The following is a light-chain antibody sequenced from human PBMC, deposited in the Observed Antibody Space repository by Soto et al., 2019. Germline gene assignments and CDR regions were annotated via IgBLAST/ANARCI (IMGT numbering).Light chain of an antibody. V-gene: IGKV3-20*01. CDR3: QQYALSPAT. CDR2: GAS. J-gene: IGKJ4*01. CDR1: QSVDSKY. Sequence: EIVLTQSPATLSLSPGERATLSCRASQSVDSKYLAWYQQKPGQAPRLLIYGASTRATGIPDRFSGSGSGTEFTLTISGLEPEDLAVYYCQQYALSPATFGGGTKVDIK.